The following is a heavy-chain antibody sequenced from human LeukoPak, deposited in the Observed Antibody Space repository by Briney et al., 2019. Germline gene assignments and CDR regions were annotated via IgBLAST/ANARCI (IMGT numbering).Heavy chain of an antibody. D-gene: IGHD1-26*01. CDR2: ISSSSTI. Sequence: GGSLRLSCAASGFTFSSYSMNWVRQAPGKGLEWVSYISSSSTIYYADSVKGRFTISRDNAKNSLYLQMNSLRDGDRAVYYCAREAGGDYWGQGTLVTVSS. CDR1: GFTFSSYS. CDR3: AREAGGDY. V-gene: IGHV3-48*02. J-gene: IGHJ4*02.